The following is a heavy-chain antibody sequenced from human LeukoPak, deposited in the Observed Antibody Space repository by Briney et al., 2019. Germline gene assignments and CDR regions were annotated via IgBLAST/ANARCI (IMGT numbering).Heavy chain of an antibody. D-gene: IGHD1-26*01. CDR1: GFTFSSYG. CDR2: ISYDGSNK. Sequence: GGSLRLSCAASGFTFSSYGMHWGRQAPGKGLEWVAVISYDGSNKYYADSVKGRFTISRDNSKNTLYLQMNSLRAEDTAVYYCAKDKVGAFDYWGQGTLVTVSS. CDR3: AKDKVGAFDY. J-gene: IGHJ4*02. V-gene: IGHV3-30*18.